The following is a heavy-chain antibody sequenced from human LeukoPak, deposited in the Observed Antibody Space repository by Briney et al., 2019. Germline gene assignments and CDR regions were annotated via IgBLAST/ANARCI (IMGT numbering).Heavy chain of an antibody. CDR2: IYYSGST. CDR1: GGSISSYY. V-gene: IGHV4-59*01. D-gene: IGHD3-3*01. Sequence: SETLSLTCTVSGGSISSYYWSWIRQPPGKGPEWIGYIYYSGSTNYNPSLKSRVTISVDTSKNQFSLKLSSVTAADTAVYYCARGFWSGPRSFYYYYGMDVWGQGTTVTVSS. CDR3: ARGFWSGPRSFYYYYGMDV. J-gene: IGHJ6*02.